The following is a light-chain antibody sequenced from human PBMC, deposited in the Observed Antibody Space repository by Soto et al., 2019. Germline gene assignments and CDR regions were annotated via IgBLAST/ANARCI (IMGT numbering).Light chain of an antibody. V-gene: IGKV1D-13*01. CDR3: QQFNNYPHPLP. Sequence: AIQLTQSPSSLSASVGDRVTITCRASQGISSALAWYQQKPGKAPKLLIYDASSLESGVPSRFSGSGSGTDFTLTISSLQPEDFATYYCQQFNNYPHPLPFGGGTKVEIK. J-gene: IGKJ4*01. CDR1: QGISSA. CDR2: DAS.